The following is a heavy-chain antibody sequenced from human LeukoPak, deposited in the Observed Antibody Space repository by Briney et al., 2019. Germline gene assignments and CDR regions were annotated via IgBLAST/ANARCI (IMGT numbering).Heavy chain of an antibody. CDR2: IYYSGST. V-gene: IGHV4-39*07. J-gene: IGHJ6*03. D-gene: IGHD5-18*01. Sequence: SETLSLTCTVSGGSISSSSYYWGWIRQPPGKGLEWIGSIYYSGSTYYNPSLKSRVTISVDKSKNQFSLKLSSVTAADTAVYYCGGRRIDTAMVTSYYHYYMDVWDKGT. CDR3: GGRRIDTAMVTSYYHYYMDV. CDR1: GGSISSSSYY.